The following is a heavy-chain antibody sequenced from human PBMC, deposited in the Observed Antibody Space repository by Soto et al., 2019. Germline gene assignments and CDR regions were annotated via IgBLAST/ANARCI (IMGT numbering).Heavy chain of an antibody. D-gene: IGHD3-16*01. CDR3: AKVRFALKYYYGLDV. Sequence: QVQLVESGGGVVQPGTSLRLSCVASGFTFSKYGMHWVRQAPGKGLEWVAILTDDGKEKYYADSVKGRFIISRDYSNNTLVLQMNTLSAEDTAVYYCAKVRFALKYYYGLDVWGQGTTVSVSS. J-gene: IGHJ6*02. CDR1: GFTFSKYG. CDR2: LTDDGKEK. V-gene: IGHV3-30*18.